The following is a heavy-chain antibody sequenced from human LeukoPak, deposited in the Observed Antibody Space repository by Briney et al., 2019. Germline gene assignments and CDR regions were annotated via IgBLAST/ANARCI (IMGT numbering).Heavy chain of an antibody. CDR3: ARDPTADDY. D-gene: IGHD2-2*01. J-gene: IGHJ4*02. Sequence: GGSLRLSCKASGFTFSNYAMNWVRQAPGKGLEWVSSITSVSPYKYYADSVKGRFTISRDNAKNSLFLQMNGLRAEDTAIYYCARDPTADDYWGQGTLVTVSS. CDR2: ITSVSPYK. V-gene: IGHV3-21*01. CDR1: GFTFSNYA.